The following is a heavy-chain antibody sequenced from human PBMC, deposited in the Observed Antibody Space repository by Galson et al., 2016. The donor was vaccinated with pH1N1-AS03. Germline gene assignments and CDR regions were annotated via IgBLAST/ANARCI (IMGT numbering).Heavy chain of an antibody. D-gene: IGHD3-16*01. CDR3: VAYDWGRPDF. V-gene: IGHV3-74*03. CDR2: ISRDGSTR. Sequence: SLRLSCAVSGFTLSAYWMYWVRHTPGKRPVWVSRISRDGSTREHADSVKGRFSVSRDNARNTLHLHMSNLRDDDTAVYYCVAYDWGRPDFRGQGTLVTVSS. CDR1: GFTLSAYW. J-gene: IGHJ4*02.